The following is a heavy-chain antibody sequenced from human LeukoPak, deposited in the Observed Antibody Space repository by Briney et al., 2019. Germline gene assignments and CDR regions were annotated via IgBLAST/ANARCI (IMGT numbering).Heavy chain of an antibody. Sequence: SETLSLTCTVSGGSISSYYWSWIRQPPGKGLEWIGYIYYSGSTNYNPSLKSRVTISVDTSKNQFSLKLSSATAADTAVYYCARHGSYRDGYNLNFDYWGQGTLVTVSS. J-gene: IGHJ4*02. CDR2: IYYSGST. CDR3: ARHGSYRDGYNLNFDY. D-gene: IGHD5-24*01. CDR1: GGSISSYY. V-gene: IGHV4-59*08.